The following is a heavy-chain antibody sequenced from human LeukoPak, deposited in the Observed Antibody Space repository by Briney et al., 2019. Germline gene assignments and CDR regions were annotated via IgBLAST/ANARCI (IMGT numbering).Heavy chain of an antibody. Sequence: SETLSLTCTFSGGSINSYYWSWIRQPPVKGLEWIGYIYYSGSTNYNPSLKSRVTISVDTSNNKFSLKLTSCTAAVPAVYYCVRHLSAGRPAFDIWGQGTMVTVSS. CDR1: GGSINSYY. CDR3: VRHLSAGRPAFDI. V-gene: IGHV4-59*08. D-gene: IGHD2-15*01. CDR2: IYYSGST. J-gene: IGHJ3*02.